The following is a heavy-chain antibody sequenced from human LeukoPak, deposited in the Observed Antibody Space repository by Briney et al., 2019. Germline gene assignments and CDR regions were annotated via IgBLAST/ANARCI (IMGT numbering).Heavy chain of an antibody. CDR2: IIPIFGTA. CDR1: GGTFSSYA. CDR3: ARGTLDCTNGVCYTGAFDY. J-gene: IGHJ4*02. Sequence: GASVKVSCKASGGTFSSYAISWVRQAPGQGLEWMGGIIPIFGTANYAQKFQGRVTITADESTSTAYMELSSLRSEDTAVYYCARGTLDCTNGVCYTGAFDYWGQGTLVTVSS. D-gene: IGHD2-8*01. V-gene: IGHV1-69*01.